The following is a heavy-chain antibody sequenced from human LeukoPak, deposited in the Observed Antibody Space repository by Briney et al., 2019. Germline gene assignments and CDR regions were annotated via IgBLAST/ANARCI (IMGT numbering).Heavy chain of an antibody. J-gene: IGHJ5*02. Sequence: SETLSLTCAVSGYSISSGYYWGWIRQPPGKGLEWIGSIYHSGSTYYNPSLKSRVTISVDTSKNQFSLKLSSVTAADTAVYYCARHPSLRYSSSSFDPWGQGTLVTVSS. D-gene: IGHD6-13*01. CDR3: ARHPSLRYSSSSFDP. CDR1: GYSISSGYY. V-gene: IGHV4-38-2*01. CDR2: IYHSGST.